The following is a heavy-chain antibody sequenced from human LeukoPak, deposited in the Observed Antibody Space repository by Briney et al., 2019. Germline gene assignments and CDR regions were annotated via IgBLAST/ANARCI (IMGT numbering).Heavy chain of an antibody. J-gene: IGHJ4*02. D-gene: IGHD3-3*01. CDR2: IKQDGSEK. CDR1: GFTFSSYS. CDR3: ARSAQPLYYDFWSGYPHFDY. Sequence: GGSLRLSCAASGFTFSSYSMNWVRQAPGKGLEWVANIKQDGSEKYYVDSVKGRFTISRDNAKNSLYLQMNSLRAEDTAVYYCARSAQPLYYDFWSGYPHFDYWGQGTPVTVSS. V-gene: IGHV3-7*01.